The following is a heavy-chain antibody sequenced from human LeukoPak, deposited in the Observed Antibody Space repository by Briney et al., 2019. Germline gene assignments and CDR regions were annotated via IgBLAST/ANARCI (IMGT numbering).Heavy chain of an antibody. Sequence: GASVKVSCKASGYTFTSYVINWVRQATGQGLEWMGWMSPNSGNTGYAQKFQGRVTITRNTSISTAYMELSSLRSEDTAVYYCARNDGEAFDIWGQGTMVTVSS. CDR2: MSPNSGNT. CDR3: ARNDGEAFDI. V-gene: IGHV1-8*03. CDR1: GYTFTSYV. J-gene: IGHJ3*02.